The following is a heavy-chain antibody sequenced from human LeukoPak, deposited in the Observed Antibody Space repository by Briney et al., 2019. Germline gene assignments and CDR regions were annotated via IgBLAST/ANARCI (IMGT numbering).Heavy chain of an antibody. CDR1: GFTFSSYE. CDR2: ISSSGSTI. D-gene: IGHD6-13*01. V-gene: IGHV3-48*03. CDR3: ARAGGSWNSDYYGTDV. J-gene: IGHJ6*02. Sequence: GGSLRLSCAASGFTFSSYEMNWVRQAPGKGLEWVSYISSSGSTIYYADSVKGRFTISRDNAKNSLYLQMNSLRAEDTAVYYCARAGGSWNSDYYGTDVWGQGTTVTVSS.